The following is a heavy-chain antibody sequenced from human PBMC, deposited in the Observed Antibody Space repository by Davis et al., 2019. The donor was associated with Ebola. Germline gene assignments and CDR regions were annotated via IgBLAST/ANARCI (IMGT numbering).Heavy chain of an antibody. CDR3: ARRSDYSKGRDFQD. D-gene: IGHD4-11*01. V-gene: IGHV4-30-2*01. Sequence: MPSETLSLTCSVSGGVISRDGYSWSWTRQPRGQGLECIGYIYHTGSTYYNPSLKSRVTILVDKSKNQFSLNLSSVTAADTAVYYCARRSDYSKGRDFQDWGQGTLVTVSS. CDR1: GGVISRDGYS. CDR2: IYHTGST. J-gene: IGHJ1*01.